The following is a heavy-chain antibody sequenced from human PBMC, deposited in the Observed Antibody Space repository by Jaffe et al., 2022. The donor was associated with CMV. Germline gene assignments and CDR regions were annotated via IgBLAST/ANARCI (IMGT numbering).Heavy chain of an antibody. CDR1: GGTFSSYA. CDR2: IIPILGIA. V-gene: IGHV1-69*09. Sequence: QVQLVQSGAEVKKPGSSVKVSCKASGGTFSSYAISWVRQAPGQGLEWMGRIIPILGIANYAQKFQGRVTITADKSTSTAYMELSSLRSEDTAVYYCATLPPRDIVVVTDLGAFDIWGQGTMVTVSS. CDR3: ATLPPRDIVVVTDLGAFDI. D-gene: IGHD2-21*02. J-gene: IGHJ3*02.